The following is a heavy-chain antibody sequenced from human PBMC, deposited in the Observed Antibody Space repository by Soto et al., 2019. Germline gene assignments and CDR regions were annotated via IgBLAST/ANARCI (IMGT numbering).Heavy chain of an antibody. V-gene: IGHV3-30*04. Sequence: PGGSLRLSCAASGFTFSSYAMHWVRQAPGKGLEWVAVISYDGSNKYYADSVKGRFTISRDNSKNTLYLQMSSLRAEDTAVYYCAKDHNYYDSSGPFDYWGQGTLVTVSS. CDR2: ISYDGSNK. J-gene: IGHJ4*02. CDR1: GFTFSSYA. CDR3: AKDHNYYDSSGPFDY. D-gene: IGHD3-22*01.